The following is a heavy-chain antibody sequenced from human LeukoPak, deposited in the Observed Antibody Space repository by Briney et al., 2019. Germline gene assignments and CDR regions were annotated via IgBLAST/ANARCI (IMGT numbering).Heavy chain of an antibody. CDR2: ISSSSSYI. Sequence: GESLRLACAVSGFTFRSYTMNWVRQAPGKGLEWLSSISSSSSYIYYADSVKGGFTICRDNARNSLYMQMNSLRADDAAVYYCARETTESGYGVNGFFYYWGQGTLVTVSS. V-gene: IGHV3-21*01. CDR1: GFTFRSYT. J-gene: IGHJ4*02. D-gene: IGHD4-23*01. CDR3: ARETTESGYGVNGFFYY.